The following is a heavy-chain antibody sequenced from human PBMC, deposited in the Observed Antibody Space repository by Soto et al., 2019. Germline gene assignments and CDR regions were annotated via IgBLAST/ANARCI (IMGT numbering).Heavy chain of an antibody. V-gene: IGHV3-23*01. D-gene: IGHD3-22*01. CDR3: AKAGDYDSSGYYYDRLHYYFDY. CDR1: GFTFHSYG. CDR2: ISGSGGST. J-gene: IGHJ4*02. Sequence: LRLSCAASGFTFHSYGMSWVRQAPGKGLEWVSAISGSGGSTYYADSVKGRFTISRDNSKNTLYLQMNSLRAEDTAVYYCAKAGDYDSSGYYYDRLHYYFDYCGQGPLVTVSS.